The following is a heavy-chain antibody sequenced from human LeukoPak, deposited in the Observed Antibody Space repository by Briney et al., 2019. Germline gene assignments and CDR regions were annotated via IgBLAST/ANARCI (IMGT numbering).Heavy chain of an antibody. Sequence: SETPSLTCTVSAGSISTYYWSWIRQPPGKGLEWIGYIHNSGRTYYNPSLNTRVTISVDTSNNQFSLKLSSVTAADTAVYYCAGTSGYYPDAFDIWGQGTMVTVSS. D-gene: IGHD3-22*01. J-gene: IGHJ3*02. V-gene: IGHV4-59*12. CDR3: AGTSGYYPDAFDI. CDR1: AGSISTYY. CDR2: IHNSGRT.